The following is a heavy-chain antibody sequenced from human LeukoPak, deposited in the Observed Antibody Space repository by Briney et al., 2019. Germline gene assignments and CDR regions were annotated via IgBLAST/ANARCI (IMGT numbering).Heavy chain of an antibody. D-gene: IGHD4-23*01. CDR1: GFTFSSYA. Sequence: GGSLRPSCAASGFTFSSYAMSWVRQAPGKGLEWVSAISGSGGSTYYADSVKGRFTISRDNSKNTLYLQMNSLRAEDTAVYYCVLTVVTPDAFDIWGQGTMVTVSS. CDR2: ISGSGGST. CDR3: VLTVVTPDAFDI. J-gene: IGHJ3*02. V-gene: IGHV3-23*01.